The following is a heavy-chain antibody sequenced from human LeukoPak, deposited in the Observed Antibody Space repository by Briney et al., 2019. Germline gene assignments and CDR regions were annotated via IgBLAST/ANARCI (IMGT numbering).Heavy chain of an antibody. CDR2: ISWNSGSI. V-gene: IGHV3-9*01. CDR1: GFTFDDYA. J-gene: IGHJ4*02. CDR3: AKELGSDSSGIDY. Sequence: GGSLRLSCAASGFTFDDYAMHWVRHAPGKGLEWVSGISWNSGSIGYADSVKGRFTISRDNAKNSLYLQMNSLRAEDTALYYCAKELGSDSSGIDYWGQGTLVTVSS. D-gene: IGHD3-22*01.